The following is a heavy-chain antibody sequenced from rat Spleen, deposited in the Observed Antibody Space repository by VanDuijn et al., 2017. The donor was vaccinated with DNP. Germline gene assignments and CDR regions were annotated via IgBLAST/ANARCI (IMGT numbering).Heavy chain of an antibody. V-gene: IGHV5-22*01. J-gene: IGHJ2*01. CDR1: GFTFSDYY. CDR3: VRWNSGHFDY. Sequence: EVQLVASGGGLVQLGRSLKLSCAASGFTFSDYYMAWVRQAPTKGLEWVAYISYDGGSSYNGDSVKGRFTISRDNAKSTLYLQMNTLRSEDMATYYCVRWNSGHFDYWGQGVMVTVSS. D-gene: IGHD4-3*01. CDR2: ISYDGGSS.